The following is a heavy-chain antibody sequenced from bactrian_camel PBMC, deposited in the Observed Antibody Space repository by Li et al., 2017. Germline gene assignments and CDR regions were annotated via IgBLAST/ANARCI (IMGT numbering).Heavy chain of an antibody. CDR2: YDTDGPT. CDR3: AADERSDDYVLCKDWSSADFEH. J-gene: IGHJ4*01. D-gene: IGHD4*01. Sequence: QVESGGGSVQAGGSLRLSCSAPGFTSYSCAIDWYRQAPGNPREEVAIYDTDGPTSYADSVRGRFAISRDTATNTVVLRMSSLKPDDTATYYCAADERSDDYVLCKDWSSADFEHWGQGTQVTVS. V-gene: IGHV3S53*01. CDR1: GFTSYSCA.